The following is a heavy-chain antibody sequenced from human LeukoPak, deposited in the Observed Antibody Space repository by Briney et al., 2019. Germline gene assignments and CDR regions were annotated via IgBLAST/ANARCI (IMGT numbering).Heavy chain of an antibody. CDR3: ARASEGIGYFDT. V-gene: IGHV4-59*01. J-gene: IGHJ4*02. CDR1: GASFSNDY. D-gene: IGHD3-16*01. CDR2: IYHNGRT. Sequence: TSETLSLTCTVSGASFSNDYWSWVRQAPGKGLEWIGYIYHNGRTNYNPSLKSRITMSIDTSQKQFSLKLISVTAADTAVYYCARASEGIGYFDTWGRGSLVTVSS.